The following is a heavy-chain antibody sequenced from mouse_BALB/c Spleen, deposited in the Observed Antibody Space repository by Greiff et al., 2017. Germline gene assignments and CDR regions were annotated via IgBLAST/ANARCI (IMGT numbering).Heavy chain of an antibody. V-gene: IGHV5-17*02. CDR2: ISSGSSTI. J-gene: IGHJ4*01. CDR1: GFTFSSFG. Sequence: EVQGVESGGGLVQPGGSRKLSCAASGFTFSSFGMHWVRQAPEKGLEWVAYISSGSSTIYYADTVKGRFTISRDNPKNTLFLQMTSLRSEDTAMYYCARSPYRGNAMDYWGQGTSVTVSS. D-gene: IGHD2-12*01. CDR3: ARSPYRGNAMDY.